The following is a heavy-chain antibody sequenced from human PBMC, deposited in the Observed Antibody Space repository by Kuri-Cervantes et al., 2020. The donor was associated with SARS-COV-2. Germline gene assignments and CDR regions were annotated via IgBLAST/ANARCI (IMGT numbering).Heavy chain of an antibody. J-gene: IGHJ4*02. CDR1: GFTFSSYG. CDR3: ARDGGYCSSTSCYTTPEY. Sequence: GRSLRLSCAASGFTFSSYGMNWVRQAPGKGLEWVSSISSSSSYIYYADSVKGRFTISRDNAKNSLDLQMNSLRAEDTAVYYCARDGGYCSSTSCYTTPEYWGQGTLVTVSS. D-gene: IGHD2-2*02. V-gene: IGHV3-21*01. CDR2: ISSSSSYI.